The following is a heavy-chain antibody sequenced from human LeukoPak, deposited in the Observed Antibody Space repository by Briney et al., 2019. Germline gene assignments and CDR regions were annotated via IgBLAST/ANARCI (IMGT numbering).Heavy chain of an antibody. CDR1: GGTFSSYA. CDR2: INPSGGST. CDR3: ARVESSGYLVDY. V-gene: IGHV1-46*01. Sequence: WASVKVSCKASGGTFSSYAIIWVRQAPGQELEWIGIINPSGGSTSYAQKFQGRVTMTRDTSTSTVYMELSSLRSEDTAVYYCARVESSGYLVDYWGQGTLVTVSS. D-gene: IGHD3-22*01. J-gene: IGHJ4*02.